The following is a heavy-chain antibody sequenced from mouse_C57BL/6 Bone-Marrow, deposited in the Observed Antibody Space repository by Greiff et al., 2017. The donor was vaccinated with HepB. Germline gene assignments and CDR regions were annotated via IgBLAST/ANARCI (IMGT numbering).Heavy chain of an antibody. CDR2: IRNKANGYTT. V-gene: IGHV7-3*01. Sequence: EVQLVESGGGLVQPGGSLSLSCAASGFTFTDYYMSWVRQPPGKALEWLGFIRNKANGYTTEYSASVKGRFTISRDNSQSILYLQMNALRAEDSANYYCARYRTGNYAMDYWGQGTSVTVSS. CDR3: ARYRTGNYAMDY. J-gene: IGHJ4*01. CDR1: GFTFTDYY.